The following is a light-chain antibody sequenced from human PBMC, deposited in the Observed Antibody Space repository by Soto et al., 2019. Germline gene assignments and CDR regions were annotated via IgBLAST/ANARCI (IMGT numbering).Light chain of an antibody. Sequence: EIVLTQSPGTLSLSPGERATLSCRASQSVSSSYFAWYQQQPGQAHRLLIYGASSRATGIPDRFSGSGCGTDFTLTISRLEPEDFAVYYCQQYGSSPYTFGQGTKLEIK. CDR2: GAS. CDR1: QSVSSSY. CDR3: QQYGSSPYT. V-gene: IGKV3-20*01. J-gene: IGKJ2*01.